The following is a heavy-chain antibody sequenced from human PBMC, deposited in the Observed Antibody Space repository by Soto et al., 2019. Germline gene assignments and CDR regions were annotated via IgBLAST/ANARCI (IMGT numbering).Heavy chain of an antibody. V-gene: IGHV1-24*01. CDR2: FDPEDGET. D-gene: IGHD5-12*01. J-gene: IGHJ3*02. CDR3: ATDYSGYDPKRAFDI. Sequence: ASVNVSCKVSGYTLTELSMHWVRQAPGKGLEWMGGFDPEDGETIYAQKFQGRVTMTEDTSTDTAYMELSSLRSEDTAVYYCATDYSGYDPKRAFDIWGQGTMVTVSS. CDR1: GYTLTELS.